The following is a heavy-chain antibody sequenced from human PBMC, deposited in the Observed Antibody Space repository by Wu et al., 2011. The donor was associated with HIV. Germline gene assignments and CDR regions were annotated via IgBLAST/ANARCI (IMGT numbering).Heavy chain of an antibody. CDR1: GYTFTDYY. CDR2: VDPRDNEV. CDR3: APASVGKFPPWVY. V-gene: IGHV1-69-2*01. D-gene: IGHD1-26*01. Sequence: VQLVQSGAEVKKPGATVTISCKVSGYTFTDYYMHWVRQAPGKGLKWMGLVDPRDNEVQIADKFKDRVTLTADTSRDTAYMELRSVTSDDRAVYFCAPASVGKFPPWVYWGQGTPVAVS. J-gene: IGHJ4*02.